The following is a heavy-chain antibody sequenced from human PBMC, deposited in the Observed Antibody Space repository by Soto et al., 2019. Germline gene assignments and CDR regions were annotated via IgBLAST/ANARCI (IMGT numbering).Heavy chain of an antibody. J-gene: IGHJ5*02. Sequence: SETLCLTCAVYVGSFSGYYWNWIRQPPGKGLEWIGEIDHSGYTNYNPSLKSRVTISVDTSKNQFSLRLTSVTAADTAVYYCARVRDWFDPWGQGTLVTGSS. D-gene: IGHD3-3*01. V-gene: IGHV4-34*01. CDR3: ARVRDWFDP. CDR1: VGSFSGYY. CDR2: IDHSGYT.